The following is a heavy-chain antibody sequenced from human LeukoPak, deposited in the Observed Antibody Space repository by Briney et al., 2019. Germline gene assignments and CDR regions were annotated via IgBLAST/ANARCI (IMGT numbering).Heavy chain of an antibody. J-gene: IGHJ4*02. Sequence: TGGSLRLSCAGSGFDFSRYWMAWARQAPGKGLEWVASINQDVSRTHYVDSVKGRFTISRDNAKSSLFLQMTSLRVEDTAVYYCARLKDDVTKFDYWGQGTLVTVSS. CDR3: ARLKDDVTKFDY. V-gene: IGHV3-7*01. D-gene: IGHD2-8*01. CDR2: INQDVSRT. CDR1: GFDFSRYW.